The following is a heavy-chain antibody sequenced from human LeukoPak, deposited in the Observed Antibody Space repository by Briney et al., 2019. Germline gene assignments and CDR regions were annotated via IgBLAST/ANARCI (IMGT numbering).Heavy chain of an antibody. J-gene: IGHJ4*02. V-gene: IGHV3-15*01. CDR2: IKSGTDGGTT. D-gene: IGHD1-26*01. Sequence: GGSLRLSCAASGFTFSNAWMTWVRQAPGKGLEWVGRIKSGTDGGTTDYAAPVEGRFTISRDDSKNTMYLQMNSLKTEDTAVYYCATEGGSGSFLDYWGQGTLVTVSS. CDR1: GFTFSNAW. CDR3: ATEGGSGSFLDY.